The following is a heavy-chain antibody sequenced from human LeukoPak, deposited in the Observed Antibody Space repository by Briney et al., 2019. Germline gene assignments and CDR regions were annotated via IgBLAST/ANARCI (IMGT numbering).Heavy chain of an antibody. CDR3: AREGPRGNSQFDY. CDR1: GFTFSNYG. V-gene: IGHV3-33*01. CDR2: IWYDGTNK. J-gene: IGHJ4*02. Sequence: GGSLRLSCAASGFTFSNYGMHWVRQAPGKGLEWVALIWYDGTNKYYTDSVKGRLTISRDNSKDTLFLQMNSLRAEDTAVYYCAREGPRGNSQFDYWGQGSLVTVSS. D-gene: IGHD2/OR15-2a*01.